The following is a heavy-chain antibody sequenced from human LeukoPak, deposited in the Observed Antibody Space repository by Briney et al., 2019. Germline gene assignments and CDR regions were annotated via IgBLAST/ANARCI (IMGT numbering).Heavy chain of an antibody. CDR3: ARHYGYYYYYMDV. D-gene: IGHD3-10*01. CDR1: GVSISSSSYY. CDR2: LSYSGRT. V-gene: IGHV4-39*01. Sequence: SETLSLTCTVSGVSISSSSYYWRWLGQPPGKGLEWIGSLSYSGRTYYNPSLKRRVTISVDTSKSQFSLKLNSVTAADTGVYYCARHYGYYYYYMDVWGKGTTVTISS. J-gene: IGHJ6*03.